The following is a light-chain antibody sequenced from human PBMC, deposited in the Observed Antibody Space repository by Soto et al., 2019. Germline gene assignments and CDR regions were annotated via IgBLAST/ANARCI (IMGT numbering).Light chain of an antibody. Sequence: IQLTQSPSSLSASVGDRVTITCRASQTISSWLAWYQQKPGKAPKLLISDASSLASGVPLRFSGSGSGTEFTLTISSLQPDDFATYYCQQYHTYSTFGQGTKVDI. CDR1: QTISSW. J-gene: IGKJ1*01. V-gene: IGKV1-5*01. CDR3: QQYHTYST. CDR2: DAS.